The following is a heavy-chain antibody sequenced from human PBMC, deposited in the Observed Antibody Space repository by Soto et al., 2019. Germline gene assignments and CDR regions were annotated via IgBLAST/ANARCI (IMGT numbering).Heavy chain of an antibody. D-gene: IGHD3-16*01. V-gene: IGHV1-69*02. J-gene: IGHJ4*02. Sequence: ASVKVSCKASGGTFSSYTISWVRQAPGQGLEWMGRIIPILGIANYAQKFQGRVTITADKSTSTAYMELSSLRSEDTAVYYCARHRPGVLWANTGYYFDYWGQGTLVTVSS. CDR2: IIPILGIA. CDR1: GGTFSSYT. CDR3: ARHRPGVLWANTGYYFDY.